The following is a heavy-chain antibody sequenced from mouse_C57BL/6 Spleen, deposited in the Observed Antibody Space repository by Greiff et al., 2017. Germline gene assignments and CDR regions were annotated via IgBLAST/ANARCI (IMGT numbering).Heavy chain of an antibody. CDR1: GYTFTSYW. CDR2: IYPSDSET. J-gene: IGHJ2*01. V-gene: IGHV1-61*01. D-gene: IGHD4-1*01. Sequence: QVQLQQPGAELVRPGSSVKLSCKASGYTFTSYWMDWVKQRPGQGLEWIGNIYPSDSETHYNQKFKNKATVTVDKSSSTAYMQLSSRTSEDSAVYYCARTNWGENYFDYWGQGTTLTVSS. CDR3: ARTNWGENYFDY.